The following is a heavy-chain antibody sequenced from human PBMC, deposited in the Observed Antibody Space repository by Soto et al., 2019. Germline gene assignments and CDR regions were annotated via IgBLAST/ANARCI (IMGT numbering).Heavy chain of an antibody. J-gene: IGHJ4*02. CDR1: GGSISSSSYH. Sequence: SETLSLTCTVSGGSISSSSYHWGWIRQPPGKGLEWIGSIYYSGSTYYNPSLKSRVTISVDTSKNQFSLKLSSVTAADTAVYYCGNYYDSSAYSTYFDYWGQGTRVTVSS. V-gene: IGHV4-39*01. CDR3: GNYYDSSAYSTYFDY. D-gene: IGHD3-22*01. CDR2: IYYSGST.